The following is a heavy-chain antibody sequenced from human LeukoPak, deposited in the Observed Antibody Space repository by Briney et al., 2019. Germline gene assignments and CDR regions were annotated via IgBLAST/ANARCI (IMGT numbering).Heavy chain of an antibody. J-gene: IGHJ4*02. Sequence: ASVKVSCKASGYTFTGYYVHWVRQAPGQGLEWMGRINPNSGGTNYAQKFQGRVTMTRDTSISTAYMELSRLRSDDTAVYYCARDPVRTTVTKGEGDYWGQGTLVTVSS. CDR1: GYTFTGYY. D-gene: IGHD4-17*01. CDR2: INPNSGGT. V-gene: IGHV1-2*06. CDR3: ARDPVRTTVTKGEGDY.